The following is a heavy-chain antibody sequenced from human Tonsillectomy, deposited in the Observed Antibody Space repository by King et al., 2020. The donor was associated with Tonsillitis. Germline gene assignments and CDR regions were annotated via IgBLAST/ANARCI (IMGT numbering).Heavy chain of an antibody. CDR2: IDPSDSQT. CDR1: GYNFNNYW. V-gene: IGHV5-10-1*03. CDR3: ASHPGDGYYGSAMDV. D-gene: IGHD3-10*01. Sequence: DVQLVESGAVVKKPGESLRISCRGSGYNFNNYWITWVRQMPGKGLEWMGRIDPSDSQTKYRPSLQGHVSISADKSIDTAFLQWGSLKASDSGIYYCASHPGDGYYGSAMDVWGEGTTVIVSS. J-gene: IGHJ6*04.